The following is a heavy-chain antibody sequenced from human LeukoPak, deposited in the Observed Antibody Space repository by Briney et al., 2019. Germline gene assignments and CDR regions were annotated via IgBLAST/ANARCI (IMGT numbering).Heavy chain of an antibody. Sequence: SETLSLTCAVFGGSFDGYYWSWIRQSPRKGLEWIGEINYDGRTKYNPSLRSRVSISVDTSKIQFSLNLTSVTAADTAIYYCARGLASGYPPIPFDYWGQGTQVTVSS. CDR1: GGSFDGYY. V-gene: IGHV4-34*01. J-gene: IGHJ4*02. CDR3: ARGLASGYPPIPFDY. CDR2: INYDGRT. D-gene: IGHD3-3*01.